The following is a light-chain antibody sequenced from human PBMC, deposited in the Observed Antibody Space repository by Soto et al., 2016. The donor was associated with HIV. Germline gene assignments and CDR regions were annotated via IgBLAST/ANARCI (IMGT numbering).Light chain of an antibody. CDR1: KLGNKY. V-gene: IGLV3-1*01. Sequence: SYELTQPPSVSVSPGQTASITCSGDKLGNKYACWYQQKPGQSPVLVIFQDTKRPSGIPERFSGSNSGNTATLTISETQAMDEADYYCQAWDSSTARVVLGGGTKLTVL. J-gene: IGLJ2*01. CDR2: QDT. CDR3: QAWDSSTARVV.